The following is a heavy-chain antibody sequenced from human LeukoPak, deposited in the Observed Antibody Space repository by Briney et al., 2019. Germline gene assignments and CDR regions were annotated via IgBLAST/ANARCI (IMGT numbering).Heavy chain of an antibody. Sequence: SVKVSCKASGGTFSSYAISWVRQAPGQGLEWMGGIIPIFGTANYAQKFQGRVTITADESTSTAYMELSSLRSEDTAVYYCNLYYYDSSAPLGSYYYYGMDVWGQGTTVTVSS. D-gene: IGHD3-22*01. CDR1: GGTFSSYA. J-gene: IGHJ6*02. CDR3: NLYYYDSSAPLGSYYYYGMDV. V-gene: IGHV1-69*13. CDR2: IIPIFGTA.